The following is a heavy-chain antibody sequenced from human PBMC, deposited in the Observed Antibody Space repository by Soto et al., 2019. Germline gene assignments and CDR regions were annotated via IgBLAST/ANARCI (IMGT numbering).Heavy chain of an antibody. Sequence: LRLSCAASGFILDDLGMHWVRQAPGKGLEWVSGVTWNSGNIDYADSVKGRFTITRDNAKNSLYLQMNGLRGEDTALYYCAKDRYGSLEGGMDVWGQGTTVTVSS. V-gene: IGHV3-9*01. J-gene: IGHJ6*02. D-gene: IGHD1-26*01. CDR2: VTWNSGNI. CDR3: AKDRYGSLEGGMDV. CDR1: GFILDDLG.